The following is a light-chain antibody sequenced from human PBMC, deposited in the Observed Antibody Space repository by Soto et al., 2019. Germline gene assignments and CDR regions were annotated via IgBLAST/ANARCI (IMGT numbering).Light chain of an antibody. CDR1: QGISSY. Sequence: AIRMTQSPSSFSASTGDRVTITCRASQGISSYLAWYQQKPGKAPKLLIYAASTLQSGVPSRFSGSGSGTDFTLTISCLQSEDFATYYCQQYYIYPRNLTFGGGTKVEIK. CDR3: QQYYIYPRNLT. CDR2: AAS. V-gene: IGKV1-8*01. J-gene: IGKJ4*01.